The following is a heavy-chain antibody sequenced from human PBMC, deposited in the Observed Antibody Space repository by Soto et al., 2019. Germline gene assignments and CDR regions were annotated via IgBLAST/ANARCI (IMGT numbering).Heavy chain of an antibody. V-gene: IGHV3-23*01. Sequence: EVQLLESGGGLVQPGGSLRLSCAASGFTFSSYAMSWVRQAPGKGLGWVSAISGSGGSTYYADSVKGRFTISRDNSKNTLYLQMNSLRAEDTAVYYCAKARYCSSTSCYFQHWGQGTLVTVSS. CDR2: ISGSGGST. J-gene: IGHJ1*01. D-gene: IGHD2-2*01. CDR3: AKARYCSSTSCYFQH. CDR1: GFTFSSYA.